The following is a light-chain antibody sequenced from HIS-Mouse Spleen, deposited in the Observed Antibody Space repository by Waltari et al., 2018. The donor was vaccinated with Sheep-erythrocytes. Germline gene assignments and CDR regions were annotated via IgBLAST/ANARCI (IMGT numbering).Light chain of an antibody. V-gene: IGLV1-47*01. CDR3: AAWDDSLSGRV. CDR1: SSNIGSNY. J-gene: IGLJ3*02. Sequence: QSVLTQPPSASGTPGQRVTISCSGSSSNIGSNYVYWYQQLPGTAPKLLIYRNNQRHSGVPDRFSGSKSGTSASRAISGLRSEDEADYYCAAWDDSLSGRVFGGGTKLTVL. CDR2: RNN.